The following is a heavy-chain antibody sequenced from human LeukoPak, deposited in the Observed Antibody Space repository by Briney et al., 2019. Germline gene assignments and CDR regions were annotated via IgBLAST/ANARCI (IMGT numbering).Heavy chain of an antibody. CDR2: IKQDGSEK. Sequence: GGSLRLSCAASGFTFSSYWMSWVRQAPGKGLEWVANIKQDGSEKYYVDSMKGRFTISRDNAKNSLYPQMNSLRAEDTAVYYCAREGGPGAYFDYWGQGTLVTVSS. J-gene: IGHJ4*02. CDR3: AREGGPGAYFDY. D-gene: IGHD7-27*01. V-gene: IGHV3-7*01. CDR1: GFTFSSYW.